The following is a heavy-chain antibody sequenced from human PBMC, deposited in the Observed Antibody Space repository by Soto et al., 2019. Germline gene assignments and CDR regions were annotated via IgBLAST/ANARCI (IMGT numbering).Heavy chain of an antibody. J-gene: IGHJ4*02. D-gene: IGHD2-8*01. CDR2: QSGNT. Sequence: QVQLQESGPGLVKPSETLSLTCTVSGASVSSNSYHWTWIRQPPGKGLEWIGQSGNTNNNPSLKSRITIALDTSKNQSPLTLSSVPLAVTAVYYCAVYQVWCPGVGYWGQGTLVTVSS. CDR3: AVYQVWCPGVGY. CDR1: GASVSSNSYH. V-gene: IGHV4-61*01.